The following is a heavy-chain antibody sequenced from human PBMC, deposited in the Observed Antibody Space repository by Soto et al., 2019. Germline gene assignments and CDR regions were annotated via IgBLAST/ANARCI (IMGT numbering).Heavy chain of an antibody. CDR1: GYTFTSYG. D-gene: IGHD1-26*01. J-gene: IGHJ6*02. Sequence: ASVKVSCKASGYTFTSYGISWVRQAPGQGLEWMGWISAYNGNTNYAQKLQGRVTMTTDTSTSTAYMELRSLRSDDTAVYYCARDQSGSYLYYYYGMDVWGQGTTVTVSS. CDR3: ARDQSGSYLYYYYGMDV. CDR2: ISAYNGNT. V-gene: IGHV1-18*04.